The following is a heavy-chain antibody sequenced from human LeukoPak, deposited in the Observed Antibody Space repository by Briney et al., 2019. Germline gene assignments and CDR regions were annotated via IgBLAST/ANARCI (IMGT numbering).Heavy chain of an antibody. CDR1: GGSISSYY. Sequence: PSETLSLTCTVSGGSISSYYWSWIRQPPGKGLEWIGYISYSGSTNYNPFLKSRVTISVDTSKNQFSLKLSSVTAADTAVYYCARVRYYYDSSGYHRWFDYWGQGTLVTVSS. D-gene: IGHD3-22*01. J-gene: IGHJ4*02. V-gene: IGHV4-59*01. CDR3: ARVRYYYDSSGYHRWFDY. CDR2: ISYSGST.